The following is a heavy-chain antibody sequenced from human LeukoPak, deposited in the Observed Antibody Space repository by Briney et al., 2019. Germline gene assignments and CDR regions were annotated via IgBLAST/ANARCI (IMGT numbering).Heavy chain of an antibody. D-gene: IGHD6-13*01. CDR3: ARGLYSSSWYSDAFDI. CDR1: GGTFGSYA. V-gene: IGHV1-69*05. Sequence: ASVKVACKASGGTFGSYAISWVRQAPGQGLDWMGRIIPIFGTANYAQKFQGRVTITTDESTSTAYMELSSLRSGDTAVNYCARGLYSSSWYSDAFDIWGQGTMVTVSS. CDR2: IIPIFGTA. J-gene: IGHJ3*02.